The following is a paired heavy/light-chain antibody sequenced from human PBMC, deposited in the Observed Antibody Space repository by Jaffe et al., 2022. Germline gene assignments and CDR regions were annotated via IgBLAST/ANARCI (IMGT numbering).Light chain of an antibody. J-gene: IGKJ5*01. CDR2: AAS. Sequence: DIQMTQSPSSVSASVGDRVTITCRASQGINSWLAWYQQKPGKAPKLLIYAASSLQSGVPSRFSGSGSGTDFTLTISSLQPEDFATYYCQQGNSFPITFGQGTRLEIK. CDR3: QQGNSFPIT. V-gene: IGKV1-12*01. CDR1: QGINSW.
Heavy chain of an antibody. J-gene: IGHJ6*03. Sequence: QVQLQESGPGLVKPSETLSLTCTVSGGSISSYYWSWIRQPPGKGLEWIGYIYYSGSTNYNPSLKSRVTISVDTSKNQFFLKLSSVTAADTAVYYCARDLSDYPGVFHYYYMDVWGKGTTVTVSS. D-gene: IGHD4-17*01. V-gene: IGHV4-59*01. CDR3: ARDLSDYPGVFHYYYMDV. CDR1: GGSISSYY. CDR2: IYYSGST.